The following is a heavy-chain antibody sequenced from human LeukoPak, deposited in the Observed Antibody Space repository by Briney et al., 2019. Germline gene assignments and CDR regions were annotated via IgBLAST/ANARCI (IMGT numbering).Heavy chain of an antibody. J-gene: IGHJ6*03. CDR1: GLTFSNYR. Sequence: GGSLRLSCAASGLTFSNYRMNWVRQAPGKGLERVSSISSSSSYIYYADSVKGRFTISRDNHKNSLYLQMNSLRAEDTAVYYCARDVKVVPAADPYYYYYYMDVWGKGTTVTVSS. CDR3: ARDVKVVPAADPYYYYYYMDV. CDR2: ISSSSSYI. D-gene: IGHD2-2*01. V-gene: IGHV3-21*01.